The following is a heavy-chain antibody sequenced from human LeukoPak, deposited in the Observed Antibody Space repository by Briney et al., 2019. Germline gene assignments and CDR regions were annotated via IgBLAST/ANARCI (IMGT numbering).Heavy chain of an antibody. Sequence: GGSLRLSCAASGFTFSSYAMSWVRQAPGKGLEWVSTISGNGGRTYCADSVKGRFTISRDNSKNTLYLQMNSLRAEDTAVYYCAREKYSTGWFDYWGQGTLVTVSS. V-gene: IGHV3-23*01. J-gene: IGHJ4*02. CDR2: ISGNGGRT. D-gene: IGHD6-19*01. CDR3: AREKYSTGWFDY. CDR1: GFTFSSYA.